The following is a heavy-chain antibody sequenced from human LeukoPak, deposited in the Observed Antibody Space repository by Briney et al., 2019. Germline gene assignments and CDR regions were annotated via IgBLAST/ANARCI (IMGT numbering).Heavy chain of an antibody. CDR1: GFTFSSYG. CDR2: IRYDGSNK. V-gene: IGHV3-30*02. J-gene: IGHJ3*01. Sequence: GGSLRLSCAASGFTFSSYGMHWVRQAPGKGLEWVAFIRYDGSNKYYADSVKGRFTISRDNAKNMLYLQMNSLTAEDTAVYYCARDRWGNYGDYAAFDLWGQGTMVTVSS. CDR3: ARDRWGNYGDYAAFDL. D-gene: IGHD4-17*01.